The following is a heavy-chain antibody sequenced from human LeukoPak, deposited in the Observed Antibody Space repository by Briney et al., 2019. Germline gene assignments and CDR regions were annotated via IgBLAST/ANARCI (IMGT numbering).Heavy chain of an antibody. J-gene: IGHJ4*02. V-gene: IGHV4-4*07. Sequence: PPETLSLTCTASGGSISSYFWSWIRQPAGKGLEWIGRIYTSGSTDYNPSLKSRVTMSVDTSKNQFCLKLNSVTAADTAVYYCARGPRNSDWYSIDYWGQGTLATVSS. CDR3: ARGPRNSDWYSIDY. D-gene: IGHD6-19*01. CDR2: IYTSGST. CDR1: GGSISSYF.